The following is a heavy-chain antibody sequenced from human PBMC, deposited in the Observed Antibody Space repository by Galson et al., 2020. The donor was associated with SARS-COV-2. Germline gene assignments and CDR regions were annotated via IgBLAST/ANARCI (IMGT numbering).Heavy chain of an antibody. CDR1: GGSINNGDYY. CDR2: IYHNGMT. Sequence: PSETLSLTCSVSGGSINNGDYYWSWVRQRPGKGLEWIGYIYHNGMTNSNLSLKSRVTLSIDTSEDQFSLRLDSVTAADTAVYYCVRVFYDSSHYYVSSFDSWGQGTPVTVSS. D-gene: IGHD3-22*01. V-gene: IGHV4-30-4*01. J-gene: IGHJ4*02. CDR3: VRVFYDSSHYYVSSFDS.